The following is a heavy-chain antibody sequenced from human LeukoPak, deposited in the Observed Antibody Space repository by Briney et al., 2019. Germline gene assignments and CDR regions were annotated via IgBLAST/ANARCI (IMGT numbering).Heavy chain of an antibody. CDR1: GGTFSSYA. CDR2: IIPILGIA. V-gene: IGHV1-69*04. J-gene: IGHJ4*02. CDR3: ARELVEYYDSSGHDFDY. Sequence: SVKVSCKASGGTFSSYAISWVRQAPGQGLEWMGRIIPILGIANYAQKFQGRVTITADKSTSTAYMELSSLRSEDTAVYYCARELVEYYDSSGHDFDYWGQGTLVTVSS. D-gene: IGHD3-22*01.